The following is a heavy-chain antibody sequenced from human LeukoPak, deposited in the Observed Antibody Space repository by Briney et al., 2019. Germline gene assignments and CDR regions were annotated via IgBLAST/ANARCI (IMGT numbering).Heavy chain of an antibody. D-gene: IGHD3-22*01. CDR1: GFTFSSYS. J-gene: IGHJ4*02. CDR3: ARVPMDDSSGYLPFYFDY. CDR2: ISPSGDIT. V-gene: IGHV3-23*01. Sequence: PGGSLRLSCAASGFTFSSYSMNWVRQAPGKGLEWVSGISPSGDITYYADSVKGRFTISRDNSKNTLYLQMNSLRAEDTAVYYCARVPMDDSSGYLPFYFDYWGQGTLVTVSS.